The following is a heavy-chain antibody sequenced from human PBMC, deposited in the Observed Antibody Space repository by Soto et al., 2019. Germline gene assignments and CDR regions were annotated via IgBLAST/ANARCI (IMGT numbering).Heavy chain of an antibody. CDR1: GFIFSSYS. CDR3: VSYGDFVDLPLDN. V-gene: IGHV3-30*09. J-gene: IGHJ4*02. CDR2: ISYDGTTK. Sequence: QMQLVESGGAVVQPGRSLRLSCAASGFIFSSYSMHWVRQAPGKGLEWVGDISYDGTTKDYAEFVKGRFAISRDNSKNTLYLQMTSLIAEDTPSHYCVSYGDFVDLPLDNWGQGTLVTVSS. D-gene: IGHD4-17*01.